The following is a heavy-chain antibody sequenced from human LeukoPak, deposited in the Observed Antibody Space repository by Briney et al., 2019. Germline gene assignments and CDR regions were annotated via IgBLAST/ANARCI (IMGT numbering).Heavy chain of an antibody. CDR3: ASTERCSTTCPLDY. V-gene: IGHV4-34*01. CDR1: GGSFRGYY. Sequence: SETLSLTCAVYGGSFRGYYWSWIRQPPGKGLEWMGEINHSGSTNYNPSLKSRVTISLDTSMKKFSLKLNSVTAADTAVYYCASTERCSTTCPLDYWGQGTLVTVSS. J-gene: IGHJ4*02. CDR2: INHSGST. D-gene: IGHD2-2*01.